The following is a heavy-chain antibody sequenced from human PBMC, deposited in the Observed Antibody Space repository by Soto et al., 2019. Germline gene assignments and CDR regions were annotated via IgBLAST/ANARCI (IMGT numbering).Heavy chain of an antibody. J-gene: IGHJ3*02. CDR2: ISASGGST. Sequence: EVQLLESGGGLVQPGGSLRLSCAASGFTFSSYAKSWVRQAPGKGLEWVSGISASGGSTYYAESGKGRFTISRDNSKNTLYLQMNTLRVEDTAVYYCVKAVGQWLVLEAFDIWGQGTMVTVSS. CDR1: GFTFSSYA. CDR3: VKAVGQWLVLEAFDI. D-gene: IGHD6-19*01. V-gene: IGHV3-23*01.